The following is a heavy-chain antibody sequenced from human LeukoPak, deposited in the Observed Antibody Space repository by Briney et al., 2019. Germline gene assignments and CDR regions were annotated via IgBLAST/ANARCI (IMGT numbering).Heavy chain of an antibody. J-gene: IGHJ4*02. CDR3: AGNIAARLDY. D-gene: IGHD6-6*01. CDR1: GGSFSGYY. Sequence: PSETRSLTCAVYGGSFSGYYWSWVRQPPGKGLEWIGEIDHSGSTNYNPSLKSRVTISVDTSKNQFSLKLSSVTAADTAVYYCAGNIAARLDYWGQGTLVTVSS. CDR2: IDHSGST. V-gene: IGHV4-34*01.